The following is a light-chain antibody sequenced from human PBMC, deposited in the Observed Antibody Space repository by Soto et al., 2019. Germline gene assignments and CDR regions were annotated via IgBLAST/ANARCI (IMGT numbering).Light chain of an antibody. J-gene: IGKJ5*01. CDR3: QQYVSSPPIT. CDR2: GAS. Sequence: EIVLTQSPGTLSLSPGERATLSCRASQSVSSNYLAWYQQKPGQAPRLLIYGASNRATGIPDRFSGSGSGTDFTLTISRLEPEDFAVYYCQQYVSSPPITFGQGTRL. CDR1: QSVSSNY. V-gene: IGKV3-20*01.